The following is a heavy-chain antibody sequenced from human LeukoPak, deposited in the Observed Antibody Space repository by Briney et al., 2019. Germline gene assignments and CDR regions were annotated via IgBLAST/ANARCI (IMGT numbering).Heavy chain of an antibody. CDR2: ISWNSGSI. CDR1: GFTFSNYW. CDR3: ARDAAYDFRNPYRYFQH. J-gene: IGHJ1*01. V-gene: IGHV3-9*01. Sequence: GGSLRLSCAASGFTFSNYWMHWVRQAPGKGLEWVSGISWNSGSIGYADSVKGRFTISRDNAKSALYLQMNSLRAEDTAVYYCARDAAYDFRNPYRYFQHWGQGTLVTVSS. D-gene: IGHD3-3*01.